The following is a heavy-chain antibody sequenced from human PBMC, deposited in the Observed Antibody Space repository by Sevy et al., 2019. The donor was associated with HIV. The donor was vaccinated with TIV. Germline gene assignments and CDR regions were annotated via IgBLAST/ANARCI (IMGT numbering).Heavy chain of an antibody. V-gene: IGHV4-39*01. CDR1: GGSISSSNYY. Sequence: GSLRLSCTVSGGSISSSNYYWGWIRQPPGKGLEWIGSIYYGGNTYYNPSLKSRVSISVDTSNDQFSLNLRSVTAADTAVYFCVQARYNYFDPWGQGTLVTVSS. CDR3: VQARYNYFDP. J-gene: IGHJ5*02. CDR2: IYYGGNT.